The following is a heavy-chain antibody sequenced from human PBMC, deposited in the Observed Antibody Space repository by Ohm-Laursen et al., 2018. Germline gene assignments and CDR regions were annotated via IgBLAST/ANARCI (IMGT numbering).Heavy chain of an antibody. J-gene: IGHJ6*02. CDR2: IGTAGDT. Sequence: GSLRLSCSATGFTFSSYDMHWVRQATGKGLEWVSAIGTAGDTYYPGSVKGRFTISRENAKNSLYLQMNSLRAGDTAVYYCARAYSSGWPYYYYYYGMDVWGQGTTVTVSS. CDR3: ARAYSSGWPYYYYYYGMDV. D-gene: IGHD6-19*01. CDR1: GFTFSSYD. V-gene: IGHV3-13*01.